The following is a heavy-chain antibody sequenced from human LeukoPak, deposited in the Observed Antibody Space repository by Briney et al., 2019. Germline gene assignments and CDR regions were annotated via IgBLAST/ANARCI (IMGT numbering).Heavy chain of an antibody. CDR3: ASDDYGDYLHWFDP. J-gene: IGHJ5*02. Sequence: GASVKASCKASGGTFSSYAISWVRQAPGQGLKWMGGIIPIFGTANYAQKFQGRVTITADESTSTAYMELSSLRSEDTAVYYCASDDYGDYLHWFDPWGQGTLVTVSS. V-gene: IGHV1-69*01. CDR2: IIPIFGTA. D-gene: IGHD4-17*01. CDR1: GGTFSSYA.